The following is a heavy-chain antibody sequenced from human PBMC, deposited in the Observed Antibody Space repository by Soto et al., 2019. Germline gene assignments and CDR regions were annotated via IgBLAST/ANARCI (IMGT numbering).Heavy chain of an antibody. CDR3: ARVDTIFGVVIMVIDY. Sequence: QVQLVQSGAEVKKPGASVKVSCKASGYTFTSYGISWVRQAPGQGLEWMGWISAYNGNTNYAQKLQCRVTMTTDTSTSTAYMELRSLRSDDTAVYYCARVDTIFGVVIMVIDYWGQGTLVTVSS. CDR2: ISAYNGNT. V-gene: IGHV1-18*01. D-gene: IGHD3-3*01. CDR1: GYTFTSYG. J-gene: IGHJ4*02.